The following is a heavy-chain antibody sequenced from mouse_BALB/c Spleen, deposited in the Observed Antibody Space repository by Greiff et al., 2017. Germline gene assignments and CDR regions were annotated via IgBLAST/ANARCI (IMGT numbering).Heavy chain of an antibody. CDR2: ISNGGGST. Sequence: EVQLVESGGGLVQPGGSLKLSCAASGFTFSSYTMSWVRQTPEKRLEWVAYISNGGGSTYYPDTVKGRFTISRDNAKNTLYLQMSSLKSEDTAMYYCARRATVVARSWYFDVWGAGTTVTVSS. CDR3: ARRATVVARSWYFDV. J-gene: IGHJ1*01. CDR1: GFTFSSYT. V-gene: IGHV5-12-2*01. D-gene: IGHD1-1*01.